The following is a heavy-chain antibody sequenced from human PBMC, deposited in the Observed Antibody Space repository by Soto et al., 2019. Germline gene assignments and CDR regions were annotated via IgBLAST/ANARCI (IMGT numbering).Heavy chain of an antibody. CDR3: ARGRGYCSSTSCLNWFAP. CDR2: IYYSGST. V-gene: IGHV4-59*01. CDR1: GGSISSYY. D-gene: IGHD2-2*01. J-gene: IGHJ5*02. Sequence: TSETLSLTCTVSGGSISSYYWSWIRQPPGKGLEWIGYIYYSGSTNYNPSLKSRVTISVDTSKNQFSLKLSSVTAADTAVYYCARGRGYCSSTSCLNWFAPWXQGTLVTVSS.